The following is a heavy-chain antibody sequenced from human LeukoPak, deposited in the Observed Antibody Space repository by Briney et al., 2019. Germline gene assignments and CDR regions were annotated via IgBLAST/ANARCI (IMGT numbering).Heavy chain of an antibody. V-gene: IGHV3-23*01. CDR3: STDPRLLIY. Sequence: GGSLRLSCAASGFTFSSYAMSWVRQAPGKGLEWVSAISGSGGSTYYADSVKGRFTISRDNAKNSLYLQMNSLRPDDTALYYCSTDPRLLIYWGHGTLVTVSS. D-gene: IGHD2-8*01. CDR2: ISGSGGST. J-gene: IGHJ4*01. CDR1: GFTFSSYA.